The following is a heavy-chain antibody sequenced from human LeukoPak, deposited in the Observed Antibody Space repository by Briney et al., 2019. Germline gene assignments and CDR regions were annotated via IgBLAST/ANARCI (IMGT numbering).Heavy chain of an antibody. CDR2: IGRRGDPK. V-gene: IGHV3-43*01. Sequence: GGSLRLSCATSGFTFDDFTMHWVRQPPGKGLEWVSLIGRRGDPKYYANSLEGRFTISRDNRRGYVFLQMNSLRPDDTAFYYCIKEGRGYKYGLRDWGQGTLVTVSS. D-gene: IGHD5-18*01. CDR3: IKEGRGYKYGLRD. CDR1: GFTFDDFT. J-gene: IGHJ4*02.